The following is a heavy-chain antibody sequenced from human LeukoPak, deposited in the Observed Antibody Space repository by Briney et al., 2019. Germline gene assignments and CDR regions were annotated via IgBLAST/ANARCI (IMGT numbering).Heavy chain of an antibody. D-gene: IGHD3-3*01. CDR2: ISYDGSNK. J-gene: IGHJ5*02. Sequence: GGSLRLSCAASGFTLSTYAMHWVRQAPGKGLEWVSVISYDGSNKYYADSVKGRFTISRDTSKNSLYLQMNSLRAEDTAVYYCAGGLRGPKDSKLRFLGGGLNWFDPWGQGTLVTVSS. V-gene: IGHV3-30-3*01. CDR3: AGGLRGPKDSKLRFLGGGLNWFDP. CDR1: GFTLSTYA.